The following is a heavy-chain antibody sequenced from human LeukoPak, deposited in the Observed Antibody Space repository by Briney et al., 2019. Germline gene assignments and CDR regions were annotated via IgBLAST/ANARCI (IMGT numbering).Heavy chain of an antibody. Sequence: GSSVPVSCKASGGTFSSYAISWVRQAPGQGLEWMGGIIPIFGTANYAQKFQGRVTITADESTSTAYMELSSLRSEDTAVYYCARGSIAVAGDYYYGMDVWGQGTTVTVSS. CDR2: IIPIFGTA. V-gene: IGHV1-69*13. CDR3: ARGSIAVAGDYYYGMDV. J-gene: IGHJ6*02. D-gene: IGHD6-19*01. CDR1: GGTFSSYA.